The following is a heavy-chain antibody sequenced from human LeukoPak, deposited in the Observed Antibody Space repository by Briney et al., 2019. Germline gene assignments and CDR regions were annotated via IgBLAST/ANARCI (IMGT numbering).Heavy chain of an antibody. J-gene: IGHJ4*02. CDR2: IYTSGST. D-gene: IGHD3-10*02. Sequence: SETLSLTCTVSGGSISSYYWSWIRQPPGKGLEWIGYIYTSGSTNYNPSLKSRVTISVDTSKNQFSLKLSSVTAADTAVYYCATDVRGLVPYYFDFWGQGTLVTVSS. V-gene: IGHV4-4*09. CDR3: ATDVRGLVPYYFDF. CDR1: GGSISSYY.